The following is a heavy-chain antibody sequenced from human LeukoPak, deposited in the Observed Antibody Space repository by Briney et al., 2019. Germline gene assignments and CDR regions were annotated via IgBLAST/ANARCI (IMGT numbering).Heavy chain of an antibody. J-gene: IGHJ6*02. V-gene: IGHV4-39*01. D-gene: IGHD2-15*01. CDR1: GGSVSSSSYY. Sequence: SETLSLTCTVSGGSVSSSSYYWGWIRQPPGKGLERIGSIYYSGSTYYNPSLKSRVTISVDTSKNQFSLKLSSVTAADTAVYYCASSSCSGGSCYPYYYYGMDVWGQGTTVTVSS. CDR2: IYYSGST. CDR3: ASSSCSGGSCYPYYYYGMDV.